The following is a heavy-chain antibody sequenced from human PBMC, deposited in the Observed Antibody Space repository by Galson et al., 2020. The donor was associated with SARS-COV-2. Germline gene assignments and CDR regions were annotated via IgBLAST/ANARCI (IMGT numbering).Heavy chain of an antibody. Sequence: ETSETPSPTCRVSGGSISSVDYYWSWIRQPPGKGLEWVGFTRYSGSTYYNPSLKSRVSISMDTSKNQFSLTLSSATAADTAVYYCARVVDPSGYGSGHDCWGQGTLVPVSA. V-gene: IGHV4-30-4*01. CDR2: TRYSGST. J-gene: IGHJ4*02. CDR3: ARVVDPSGYGSGHDC. D-gene: IGHD3-10*01. CDR1: GGSISSVDYY.